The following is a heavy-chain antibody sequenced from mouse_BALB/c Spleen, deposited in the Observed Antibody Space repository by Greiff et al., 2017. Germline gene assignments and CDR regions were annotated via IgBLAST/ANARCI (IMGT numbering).Heavy chain of an antibody. CDR2: IDPENGNT. CDR3: ARRYDGPWFAY. J-gene: IGHJ3*01. Sequence: EVKLMESGAELVRPGALVKLSCKASGFNIKDYYMHWVKQRPEQGLEWIGWIDPENGNTIYDPKFQGKASITADTSSNTAYLQLSSLTSEDTAVYYCARRYDGPWFAYWGQGTLVTVSA. CDR1: GFNIKDYY. V-gene: IGHV14-1*02. D-gene: IGHD2-3*01.